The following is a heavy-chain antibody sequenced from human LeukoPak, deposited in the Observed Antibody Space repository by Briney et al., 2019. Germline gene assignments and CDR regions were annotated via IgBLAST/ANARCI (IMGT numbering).Heavy chain of an antibody. J-gene: IGHJ4*02. Sequence: GGSLRLSCAASGFTFSSYAMSWVPHAPGKGLERGSAISGSGGSPYYADSARGRFPISRDNSKNTLYRQMNSLRAEDTAVYYCAKDRGDGYIHFDYWGQGTLVTVSS. CDR1: GFTFSSYA. CDR2: ISGSGGSP. V-gene: IGHV3-23*01. D-gene: IGHD5-24*01. CDR3: AKDRGDGYIHFDY.